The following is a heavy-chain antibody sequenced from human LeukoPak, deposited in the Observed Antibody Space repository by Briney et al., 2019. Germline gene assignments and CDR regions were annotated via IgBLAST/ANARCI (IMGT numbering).Heavy chain of an antibody. Sequence: GRSLRLSCAASGFTFSSYGMHWVRQAPGKGLEWVAVISYDGSNKYYADSVKGRFTISRDNSKNTLYLEMNGLRAEDTAVYYCAKDAAGVRGPNWFDPWGQGTLVTVSS. J-gene: IGHJ5*02. CDR2: ISYDGSNK. V-gene: IGHV3-30*18. CDR1: GFTFSSYG. D-gene: IGHD3-10*01. CDR3: AKDAAGVRGPNWFDP.